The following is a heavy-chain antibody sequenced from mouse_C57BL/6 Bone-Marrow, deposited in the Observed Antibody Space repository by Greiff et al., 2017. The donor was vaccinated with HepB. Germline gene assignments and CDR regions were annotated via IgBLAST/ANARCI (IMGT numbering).Heavy chain of an antibody. V-gene: IGHV1-42*01. Sequence: VQLQQSGPELVKPGASVKISCKASGYSFTGYYMNWVKQSPEKSLEWIGEINPSTGGTTYNQKFKAKATLTVDKSSSTAYMQLKSLTSEDSAVYYCARRREYYYGSSYPWYFDVWGTGPTVTVSS. J-gene: IGHJ1*03. D-gene: IGHD1-1*01. CDR2: INPSTGGT. CDR3: ARRREYYYGSSYPWYFDV. CDR1: GYSFTGYY.